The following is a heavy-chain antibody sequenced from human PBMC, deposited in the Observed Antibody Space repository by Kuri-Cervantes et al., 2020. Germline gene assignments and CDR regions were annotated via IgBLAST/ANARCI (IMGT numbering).Heavy chain of an antibody. J-gene: IGHJ4*02. V-gene: IGHV1-8*02. CDR1: GYTFASYY. CDR3: AKRGYSYGELDY. D-gene: IGHD5-18*01. Sequence: ASVKVSCKASGYTFASYYMHWVRQAPGQGLEWMGWMNPNSGNTGYAQKFQGRVTMTRNTSMSTAYMELSTLRSEDTAVYYCAKRGYSYGELDYWGQGTLVTVSS. CDR2: MNPNSGNT.